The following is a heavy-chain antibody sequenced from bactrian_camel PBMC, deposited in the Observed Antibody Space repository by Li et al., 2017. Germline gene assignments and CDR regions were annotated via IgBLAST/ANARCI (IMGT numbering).Heavy chain of an antibody. D-gene: IGHD5*01. CDR2: HNGAFIT. CDR3: SRAGLYAEFDV. CDR1: GFTFQSYA. V-gene: IGHV3S33*01. Sequence: HVQLVESGGGLVQPGGSLRLSCVASGFTFQSYAMMWFRQAAGKGLEWVGVHNGAFITYYGDSVKGRVTISRDDAKNTLYLELNNLKAEDTAIYYCSRAGLYAEFDVWGQGTQVTVS. J-gene: IGHJ6*01.